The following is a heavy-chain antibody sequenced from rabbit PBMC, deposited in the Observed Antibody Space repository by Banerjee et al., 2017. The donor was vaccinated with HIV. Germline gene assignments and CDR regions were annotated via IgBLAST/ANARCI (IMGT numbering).Heavy chain of an antibody. D-gene: IGHD2-1*01. V-gene: IGHV1S40*01. CDR1: GFSFSNNYY. J-gene: IGHJ4*01. CDR2: IYAGNTDTT. CDR3: TRDNYDDYGDPNFNL. Sequence: QSLEESGGDLVKPGASLTLTCTASGFSFSNNYYMCWVRQAPGKGLEWIACIYAGNTDTTYYANWAKGRFTISKTSSTTVTLQMTSLTAADTATYFCTRDNYDDYGDPNFNLWGQGTLVTVS.